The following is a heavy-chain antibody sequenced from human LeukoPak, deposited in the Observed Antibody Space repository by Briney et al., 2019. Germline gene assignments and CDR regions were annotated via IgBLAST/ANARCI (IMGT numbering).Heavy chain of an antibody. CDR3: AKDIGNSWYRKEKYFHH. CDR1: GFTFSSYA. Sequence: GGSLRLSCAASGFTFSSYAMIWVRQAPGKGLEWVSAISGTGDTIFYADSVKGRFTISRDNSKNTLYLQMHSLRAGDTAVYFCAKDIGNSWYRKEKYFHHWGQGTLVTVSS. J-gene: IGHJ1*01. V-gene: IGHV3-23*01. D-gene: IGHD6-13*01. CDR2: ISGTGDTI.